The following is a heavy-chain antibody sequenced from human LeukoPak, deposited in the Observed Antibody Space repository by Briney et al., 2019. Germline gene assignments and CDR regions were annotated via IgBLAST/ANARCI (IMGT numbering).Heavy chain of an antibody. J-gene: IGHJ4*02. V-gene: IGHV3-30*18. CDR1: GFTFSTYG. Sequence: PGGSLRLSCAASGFTFSTYGMHWVRQAPGKGLEWVAIISYDGNDKDYADSVRGRFTISRDNSKNTLYLQVNSLRGEDTAVYYCAKSTAPAGYYLDYWGQGILVTVSS. CDR2: ISYDGNDK. CDR3: AKSTAPAGYYLDY. D-gene: IGHD2-2*01.